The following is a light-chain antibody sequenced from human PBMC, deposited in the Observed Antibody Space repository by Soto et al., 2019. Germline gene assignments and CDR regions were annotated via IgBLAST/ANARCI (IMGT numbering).Light chain of an antibody. CDR2: DVS. CDR3: QQFNTYPALT. V-gene: IGKV1-13*02. Sequence: AIQLTQSPSSLSASVGDRVTITCRASQGISSALAWYQQKPGKSPNLLIYDVSSVESGVPSRFSSSGSGTDFTLTISSLQPEDFATYYCQQFNTYPALTFGGGTKVEIK. CDR1: QGISSA. J-gene: IGKJ4*01.